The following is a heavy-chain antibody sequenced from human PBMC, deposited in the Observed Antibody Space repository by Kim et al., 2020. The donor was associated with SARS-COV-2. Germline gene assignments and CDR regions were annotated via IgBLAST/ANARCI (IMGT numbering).Heavy chain of an antibody. J-gene: IGHJ4*02. Sequence: GGSLRLSCAASGFTFSSYAMSWVRQAPGKGLEWVSAISGSGGSTYYADSVKGRFTISRDNSKNTLYLQMNSLRAEDTAVYYCAKDESYYDILTGSDYWGQGTLVTVSS. CDR2: ISGSGGST. D-gene: IGHD3-9*01. CDR3: AKDESYYDILTGSDY. CDR1: GFTFSSYA. V-gene: IGHV3-23*01.